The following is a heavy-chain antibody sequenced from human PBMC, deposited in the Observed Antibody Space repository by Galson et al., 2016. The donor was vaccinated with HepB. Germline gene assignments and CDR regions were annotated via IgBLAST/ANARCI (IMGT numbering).Heavy chain of an antibody. CDR3: ARFDGDPDVFDI. CDR2: IFYSGIT. J-gene: IGHJ3*02. Sequence: SETLSLTCTVSGGSVSSGTYSWSWIRQPPGKGLEWIGYIFYSGITNYSPSLKSRVTMSVDTSRNQFSLKLSSVTAADTAVYYCARFDGDPDVFDIWGQGTMVVVSS. D-gene: IGHD4-17*01. V-gene: IGHV4-61*01. CDR1: GGSVSSGTYS.